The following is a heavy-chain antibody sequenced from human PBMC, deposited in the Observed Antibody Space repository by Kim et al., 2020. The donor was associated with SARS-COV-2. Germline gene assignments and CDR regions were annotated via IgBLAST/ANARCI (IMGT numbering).Heavy chain of an antibody. J-gene: IGHJ5*02. CDR3: ARHVGITMIVVVIRGWFDP. Sequence: SETLSLTCTVSGGSISSSSYYWGWIRQPPGKGLEWIGSIYYSGSTYYNPSLKSRVTISGDTSKNQFSLKLSSVTAADTAVYYCARHVGITMIVVVIRGWFDPWGQGTLVTVSS. CDR1: GGSISSSSYY. V-gene: IGHV4-39*01. D-gene: IGHD3-22*01. CDR2: IYYSGST.